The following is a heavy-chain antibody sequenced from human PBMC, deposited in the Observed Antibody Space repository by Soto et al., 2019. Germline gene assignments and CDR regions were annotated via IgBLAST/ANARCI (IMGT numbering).Heavy chain of an antibody. CDR1: GFTFSSYS. D-gene: IGHD6-19*01. Sequence: EVQLVESGGGLVKPGGSLRLSCAASGFTFSSYSMNWVRQAPGKGLEWVSSISSSSSYIYYADSVKGRFTISRDNAKNSLYLQMNSLRAEDTAVYYCAREGYSRGWYSKDYYYYGMDVWGQGTTVTVSS. CDR2: ISSSSSYI. V-gene: IGHV3-21*01. CDR3: AREGYSRGWYSKDYYYYGMDV. J-gene: IGHJ6*02.